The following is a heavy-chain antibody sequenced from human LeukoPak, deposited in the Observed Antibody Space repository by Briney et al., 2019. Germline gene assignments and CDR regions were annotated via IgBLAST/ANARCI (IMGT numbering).Heavy chain of an antibody. CDR3: ARGVYIAAAKYGY. Sequence: SETLSLTCTVSGGSISSYYWSWIRQPPGKGLEWIGYIYYSGTTNYNPSLKSRVTISVDTSKNQFSLKLSSVTAADTAVYYCARGVYIAAAKYGYWGQETLVTVSS. D-gene: IGHD6-13*01. V-gene: IGHV4-59*01. CDR2: IYYSGTT. CDR1: GGSISSYY. J-gene: IGHJ4*02.